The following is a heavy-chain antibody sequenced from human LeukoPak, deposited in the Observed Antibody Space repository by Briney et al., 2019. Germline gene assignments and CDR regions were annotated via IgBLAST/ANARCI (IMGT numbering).Heavy chain of an antibody. CDR1: GGPFSGYY. CDR2: INHSGST. D-gene: IGHD2-2*01. Sequence: SETLSLTCAVYGGPFSGYYWSWIRQPPGKGLEWIGEINHSGSTNYNPSLKSRVTISVDTSKNQFSLKLSSVPAADPAVYYCAWQRRRRVCSRTSGQHYYYYGMDVWGQGTTVTVSS. J-gene: IGHJ6*02. CDR3: AWQRRRRVCSRTSGQHYYYYGMDV. V-gene: IGHV4-34*01.